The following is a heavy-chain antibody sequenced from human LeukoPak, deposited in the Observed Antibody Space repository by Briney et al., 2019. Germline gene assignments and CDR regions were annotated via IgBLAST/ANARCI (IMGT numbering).Heavy chain of an antibody. D-gene: IGHD1-26*01. CDR2: ITNSGRST. J-gene: IGHJ4*02. CDR3: AREASGNYYVFDS. Sequence: PGGSLRLSCEASGFSFSNYFISWIRQAPGKGLEWVSYITNSGRSTNYADAVKGRFTISRDNTKKFVYLEMTDLRPEDTAVYYCAREASGNYYVFDSWGQGTLVTVSS. CDR1: GFSFSNYF. V-gene: IGHV3-11*04.